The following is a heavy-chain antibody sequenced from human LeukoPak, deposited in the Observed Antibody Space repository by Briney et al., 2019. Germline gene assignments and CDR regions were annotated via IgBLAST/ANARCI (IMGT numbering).Heavy chain of an antibody. CDR3: ARGPQNPQRKYYDFWSGYLYNWFDP. J-gene: IGHJ5*02. V-gene: IGHV1-2*02. D-gene: IGHD3-3*01. CDR1: GYTFTGYY. CDR2: INPNSGGT. Sequence: ASVKVSCKASGYTFTGYYMHWVRQAPGQGLEWMGWINPNSGGTNYAQKFQGRVTMTRDTSISTAYMELSRLRSDDTAVYYCARGPQNPQRKYYDFWSGYLYNWFDPWGQGTLVTVSS.